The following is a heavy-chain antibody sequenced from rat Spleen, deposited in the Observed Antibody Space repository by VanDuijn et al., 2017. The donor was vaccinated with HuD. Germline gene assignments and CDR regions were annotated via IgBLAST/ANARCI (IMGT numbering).Heavy chain of an antibody. Sequence: EVQLVESGGGLVQPGRSLKLSCAASGFTFSDYNMAWVRQSPRKGLEWVTTIIYDGTRTFYRDSVKGRFSISRDNATSTLYLQMDSLRSEDTATYYCANAEFGVGWFAYWGQGTLVTVSS. CDR1: GFTFSDYN. V-gene: IGHV5S10*01. D-gene: IGHD4-3*01. CDR3: ANAEFGVGWFAY. CDR2: IIYDGTRT. J-gene: IGHJ3*01.